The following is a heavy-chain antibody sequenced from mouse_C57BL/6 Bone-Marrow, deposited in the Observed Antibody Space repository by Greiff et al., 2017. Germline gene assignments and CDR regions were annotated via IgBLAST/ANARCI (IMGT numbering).Heavy chain of an antibody. V-gene: IGHV5-12*01. CDR2: ISNGGGST. CDR3: ARQDYYGSSY. J-gene: IGHJ3*01. Sequence: DVMLVESGGGLVQPGGSLKLSCAASGFTFSDYYMYWVRQTPEKRLEWVAYISNGGGSTYYPDTVKGRFTISRDNAKNTLYLQMSRLKSEDTAMYYCARQDYYGSSYWGQGTLVTVSA. CDR1: GFTFSDYY. D-gene: IGHD1-1*01.